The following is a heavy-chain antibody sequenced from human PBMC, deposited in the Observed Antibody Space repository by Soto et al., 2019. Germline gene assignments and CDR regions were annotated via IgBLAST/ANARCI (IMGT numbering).Heavy chain of an antibody. J-gene: IGHJ5*02. CDR1: GFTVSSNY. CDR2: IYSGGST. CDR3: LLGDEAQA. Sequence: AGGSLRLSCAASGFTVSSNYMSWVRQAPGKGLEWVSVIYSGGSTYYADSVKGRFTISRDNPKNTLYLQMNSLRAEDTAVYYCLLGDEAQAWGQGTLVTVSS. V-gene: IGHV3-53*01.